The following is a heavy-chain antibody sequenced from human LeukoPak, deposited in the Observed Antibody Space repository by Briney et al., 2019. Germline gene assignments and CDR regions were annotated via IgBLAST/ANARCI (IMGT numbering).Heavy chain of an antibody. CDR1: GYTFTSYD. CDR2: MNPNSGST. CDR3: ARSGERYFDWLPYYYYYMDV. V-gene: IGHV1-8*03. J-gene: IGHJ6*03. Sequence: ASVKVSCKASGYTFTSYDINWVRQATGQGLEWMGWMNPNSGSTGYAQKFQGRVTITRNTSISTAYMELSSLRSEDTAVYYCARSGERYFDWLPYYYYYMDVWGKGTTVTVSS. D-gene: IGHD3-9*01.